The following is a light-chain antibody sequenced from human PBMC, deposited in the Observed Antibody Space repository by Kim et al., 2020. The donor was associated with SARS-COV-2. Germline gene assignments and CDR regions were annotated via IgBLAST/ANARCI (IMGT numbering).Light chain of an antibody. V-gene: IGLV2-14*04. CDR1: SSDVGGYNY. CDR3: SSYARSSTPWV. CDR2: DVT. Sequence: QSITISCTGTSSDVGGYNYVSWYQQHPGKAPKLMIYDVTKRPAGVSNRFSGSKSGNTASLTISALQTEDEADYYCSSYARSSTPWVFGGGTKLTVL. J-gene: IGLJ3*02.